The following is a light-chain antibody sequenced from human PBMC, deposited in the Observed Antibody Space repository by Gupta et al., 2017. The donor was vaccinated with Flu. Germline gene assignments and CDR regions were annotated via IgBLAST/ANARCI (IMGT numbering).Light chain of an antibody. J-gene: IGKJ1*01. Sequence: DIQVTQSPPSLSASVGDRLTITCRTSQTISGYLNWYQQKPGKAPKLLIYVASNLQSGVPSRFSGSGYGTHFTLTINSLQSEDSATYYCQQRDSNPGTFGQGTKVQIK. CDR1: QTISGY. V-gene: IGKV1-39*01. CDR2: VAS. CDR3: QQRDSNPGT.